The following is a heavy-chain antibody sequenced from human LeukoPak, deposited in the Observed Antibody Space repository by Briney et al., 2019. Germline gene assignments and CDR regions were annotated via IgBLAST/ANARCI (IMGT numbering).Heavy chain of an antibody. CDR3: VRGYCSGGICAHFPDYFDF. D-gene: IGHD2-15*01. CDR1: GFTVSSNY. CDR2: IYSGGRS. Sequence: PGGSLRLSCAASGFTVSSNYMTWVRLVPGKGLEWVSVIYSGGRSYYADSVKGRFIISRDNSKNTLYLQMNSLGAEDTAVYYCVRGYCSGGICAHFPDYFDFWGQGTLVTVSS. J-gene: IGHJ4*02. V-gene: IGHV3-66*01.